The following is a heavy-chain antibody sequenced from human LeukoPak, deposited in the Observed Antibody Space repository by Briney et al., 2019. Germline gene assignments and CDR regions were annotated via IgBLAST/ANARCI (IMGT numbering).Heavy chain of an antibody. CDR1: GFTFSSYS. CDR3: ARDTYYYDSSGYKPGEIDY. V-gene: IGHV3-21*01. D-gene: IGHD3-22*01. Sequence: GGSLRLSCAASGFTFSSYSMNWVRQAPGKGPEWVSSISSSSSYIYYADSVKGRFTISRDNAKNSLYLQMNSLRAEDTAVYYCARDTYYYDSSGYKPGEIDYWGQGTLVTVSS. J-gene: IGHJ4*02. CDR2: ISSSSSYI.